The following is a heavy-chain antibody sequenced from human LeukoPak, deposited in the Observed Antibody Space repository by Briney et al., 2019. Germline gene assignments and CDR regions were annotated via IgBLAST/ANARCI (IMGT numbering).Heavy chain of an antibody. CDR3: ARDQDYPGRYFDY. V-gene: IGHV3-21*01. D-gene: IGHD4-11*01. Sequence: GGSLRLSCAASGFTFSSYSMNWVRQARGKGLEWVSSISSSSSYIYYADSVKGRFNISRDNAKNSLYLQMNSLRAEDTAVYYCARDQDYPGRYFDYWGQGTLVTVSS. CDR1: GFTFSSYS. CDR2: ISSSSSYI. J-gene: IGHJ4*02.